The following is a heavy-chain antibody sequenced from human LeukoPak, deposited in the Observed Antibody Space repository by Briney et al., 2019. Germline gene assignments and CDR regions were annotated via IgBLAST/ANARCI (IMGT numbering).Heavy chain of an antibody. CDR1: GYTFTSYG. Sequence: ASVKVSCKPSGYTFTSYGISWVRQAPGQGLEWMGWISAYNGNTNYAQKLQGRVTMTTDTSTSTAYMELRSLRSDDTAVYYCASTIHCGGDCPFEYWGQGTLVTVSS. CDR2: ISAYNGNT. D-gene: IGHD2-21*02. J-gene: IGHJ4*02. CDR3: ASTIHCGGDCPFEY. V-gene: IGHV1-18*01.